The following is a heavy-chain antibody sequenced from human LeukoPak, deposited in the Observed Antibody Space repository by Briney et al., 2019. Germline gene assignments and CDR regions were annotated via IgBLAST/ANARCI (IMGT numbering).Heavy chain of an antibody. CDR2: ISGSGGST. Sequence: GGSLRLXCAASGFTFSSYAMSWVRQAPGKGLESVSAISGSGGSTYYADSVKGRFTISRDNSKNTLYLQMNSLRAEDTAVYYCAKDLYDSSGYYPPTYFDYWGQGTLVTVSS. D-gene: IGHD3-22*01. CDR1: GFTFSSYA. CDR3: AKDLYDSSGYYPPTYFDY. J-gene: IGHJ4*02. V-gene: IGHV3-23*01.